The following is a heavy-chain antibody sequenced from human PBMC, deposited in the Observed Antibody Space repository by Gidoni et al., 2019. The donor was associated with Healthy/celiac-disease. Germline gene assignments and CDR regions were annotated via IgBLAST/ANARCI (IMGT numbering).Heavy chain of an antibody. CDR2: IYYSGST. J-gene: IGHJ4*02. CDR1: GGSISSSSYY. CDR3: ARLRPYSSGWYYFDY. V-gene: IGHV4-39*01. Sequence: QLQLQESGPGLVKPSETLSLTCTVSGGSISSSSYYWGWIRQTPGKGLEGIGIIYYSGSTYYNPSLKSRVTISVDTSKNQFSLKLSSVTAADTAVYYCARLRPYSSGWYYFDYRGQGTLVTVSS. D-gene: IGHD6-19*01.